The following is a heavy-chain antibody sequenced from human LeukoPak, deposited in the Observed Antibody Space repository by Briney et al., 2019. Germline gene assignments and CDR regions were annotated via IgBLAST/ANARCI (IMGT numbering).Heavy chain of an antibody. CDR3: AKGDIGGEGAFDI. V-gene: IGHV3-7*01. D-gene: IGHD5-12*01. CDR1: GFTFRSFW. J-gene: IGHJ3*02. Sequence: GGSLRLSCAASGFTFRSFWMSWVRQAPGKGLGWVANLNQEGSGQYFVDSVKDRFTISRDNAKTSLYLQMNSPRAEDTAVYYCAKGDIGGEGAFDIWGQGTMVTASS. CDR2: LNQEGSGQ.